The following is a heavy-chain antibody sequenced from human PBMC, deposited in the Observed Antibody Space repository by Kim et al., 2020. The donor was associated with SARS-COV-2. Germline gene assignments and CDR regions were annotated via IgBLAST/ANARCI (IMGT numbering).Heavy chain of an antibody. CDR3: ANYRERGLYDYRYYYAMDV. D-gene: IGHD3-10*01. Sequence: SVKVSCKAAGGTLSSYAISWVRQAPGQGLEWMGGTMPMFDRTNYAQRFQGRVTITADESTSTAYLELSSLRSEDTAVYYCANYRERGLYDYRYYYAMDVWGQGTTVTVSS. J-gene: IGHJ6*02. CDR1: GGTLSSYA. CDR2: TMPMFDRT. V-gene: IGHV1-69*13.